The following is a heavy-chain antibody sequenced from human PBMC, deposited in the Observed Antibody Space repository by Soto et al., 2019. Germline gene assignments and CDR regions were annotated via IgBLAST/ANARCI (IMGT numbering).Heavy chain of an antibody. CDR2: ISAYNGNT. J-gene: IGHJ6*02. D-gene: IGHD6-6*01. CDR3: ARDHPSSTCSARLIYYYGMDV. V-gene: IGHV1-18*01. Sequence: ASVKVSCKASGYTFTSYGISWVRQAPGKGLEWMGWISAYNGNTNYAQKLQGRVTMTTDTSTSTAYMELRSLRSDDTAVYYCARDHPSSTCSARLIYYYGMDVWGQGTTVTFSS. CDR1: GYTFTSYG.